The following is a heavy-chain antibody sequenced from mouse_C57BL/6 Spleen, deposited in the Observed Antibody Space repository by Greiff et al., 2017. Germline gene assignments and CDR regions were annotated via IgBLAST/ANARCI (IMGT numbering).Heavy chain of an antibody. CDR1: GYAFSSYW. V-gene: IGHV1-80*01. D-gene: IGHD4-1*01. CDR3: ARREGLGRYFDV. Sequence: VKLMESGAELVKPGASVKISCKASGYAFSSYWMNWVKQRPGKGLEWIGQIYPGDGDTNYNGKFKGKATLTADKSSSTAYMQLSSLTSEDSAVYFCARREGLGRYFDVWGTGTTVTVSS. CDR2: IYPGDGDT. J-gene: IGHJ1*03.